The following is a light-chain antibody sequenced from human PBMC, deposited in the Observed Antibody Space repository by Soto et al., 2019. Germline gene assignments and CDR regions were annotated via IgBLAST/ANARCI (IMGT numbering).Light chain of an antibody. Sequence: DIQVTQSPSSLSASVGDRVTITCRTSQTINTYLNWYQQQPGKAPKLLIFAASTLHSGVQSRFSGSGSGTDFTLTITSLQPEDFATYYCQQGSSAPFTFGPGTKLEV. CDR2: AAS. V-gene: IGKV1-39*01. CDR1: QTINTY. CDR3: QQGSSAPFT. J-gene: IGKJ2*01.